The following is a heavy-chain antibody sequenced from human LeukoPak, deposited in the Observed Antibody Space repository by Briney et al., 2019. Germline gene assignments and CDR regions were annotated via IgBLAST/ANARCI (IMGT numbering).Heavy chain of an antibody. D-gene: IGHD6-13*01. J-gene: IGHJ4*02. CDR3: ARQNSGFIAAAGRFDY. CDR2: IYYSGST. V-gene: IGHV4-39*01. Sequence: PSETLSLTCTVSGGSISSSSYYWGWIRQPPGKGLEWIGSIYYSGSTYYNPSLKSRVTICVDTSKNQFSLKLSSVTAADTAVYYCARQNSGFIAAAGRFDYWGQGTLVTVSS. CDR1: GGSISSSSYY.